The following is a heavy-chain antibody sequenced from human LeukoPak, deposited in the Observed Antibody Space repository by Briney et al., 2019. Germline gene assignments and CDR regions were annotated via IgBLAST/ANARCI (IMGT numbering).Heavy chain of an antibody. J-gene: IGHJ6*04. Sequence: SESLSLTCAVYGASFSGYSCSWIRQPPRQGMQWIGEINHSGSTNYNPSLKSRVTISVDTSKNQFSLKLSSVTAADTAVYYCARGWRVRGVIPPHYGMDVWGKGTTVTVSS. CDR2: INHSGST. V-gene: IGHV4-34*01. D-gene: IGHD3-10*01. CDR3: ARGWRVRGVIPPHYGMDV. CDR1: GASFSGYS.